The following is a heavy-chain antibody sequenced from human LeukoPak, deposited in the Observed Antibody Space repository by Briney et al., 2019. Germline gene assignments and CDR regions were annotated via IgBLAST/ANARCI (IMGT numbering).Heavy chain of an antibody. Sequence: ASVKVSCKASGYTFTSYYMHWVRQAPGQGLEWMGIINPSGGSTSYGQKFQGRVTMTRDTSTSTVYMELSSLRSEDTAVYYCARDSNREWFDYWGQGTLVTVSS. CDR1: GYTFTSYY. V-gene: IGHV1-46*01. D-gene: IGHD2/OR15-2a*01. CDR3: ARDSNREWFDY. J-gene: IGHJ5*01. CDR2: INPSGGST.